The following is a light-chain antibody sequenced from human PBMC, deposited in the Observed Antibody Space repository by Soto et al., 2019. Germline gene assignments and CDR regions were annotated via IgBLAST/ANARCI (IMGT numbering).Light chain of an antibody. CDR3: SSYAGSNTLV. V-gene: IGLV2-11*01. CDR2: DVS. CDR1: NSDVGGYKY. J-gene: IGLJ2*01. Sequence: QSALTQPRSVSGSPGQSVTISCTGTNSDVGGYKYVSWYQQHPGKAPKVIIYDVSKRPAGVPDRFSGSKSGNTASLTLSGLQAEDEADYYCSSYAGSNTLVFGGGTKVTVL.